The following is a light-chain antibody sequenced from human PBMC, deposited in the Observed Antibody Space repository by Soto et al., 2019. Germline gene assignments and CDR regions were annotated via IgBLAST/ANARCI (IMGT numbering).Light chain of an antibody. J-gene: IGLJ2*01. Sequence: QSALTQPPSASGFPGQTVTISCTGTRSDVGGYIYVSWYQQHPGKAPKLIIYEVNKRPSGVPDRFSGSKSGNTASLTVSGLHADDEADYSCSSFAGSSNFVIFGGGTKLTVL. CDR2: EVN. CDR1: RSDVGGYIY. V-gene: IGLV2-8*01. CDR3: SSFAGSSNFVI.